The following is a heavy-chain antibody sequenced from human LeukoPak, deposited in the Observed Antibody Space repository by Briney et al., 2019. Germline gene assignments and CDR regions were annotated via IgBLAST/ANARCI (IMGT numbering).Heavy chain of an antibody. CDR3: ARRHSSXWXXYYYYGMDV. D-gene: IGHD6-19*01. Sequence: ASVKVSCKASGYTFTSYDINWVRQATGQGLEWMGWMNPNSGNTGYAQKFQGRVTMTRNTSISTAYMELSSLRSEDTAVYYCARRHSSXWXXYYYYGMDVWGQGTTVTVSS. CDR2: MNPNSGNT. V-gene: IGHV1-8*01. J-gene: IGHJ6*02. CDR1: GYTFTSYD.